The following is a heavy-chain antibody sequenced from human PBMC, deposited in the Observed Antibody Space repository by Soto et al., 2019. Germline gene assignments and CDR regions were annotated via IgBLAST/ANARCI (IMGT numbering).Heavy chain of an antibody. V-gene: IGHV1-46*01. J-gene: IGHJ1*01. CDR1: VYIFTAYS. D-gene: IGHD2-15*01. Sequence: QVQLVQSGAEVKKPGASVKVSCKASVYIFTAYSMHWVRQAPGQGLEGMGVVNPSGGSTNYAQKFQGRITMTRDTSTSTVYMDLSSLTSEDTAVYYCAREENCSDGICYSEYFQRWGQGTLVTVSS. CDR3: AREENCSDGICYSEYFQR. CDR2: VNPSGGST.